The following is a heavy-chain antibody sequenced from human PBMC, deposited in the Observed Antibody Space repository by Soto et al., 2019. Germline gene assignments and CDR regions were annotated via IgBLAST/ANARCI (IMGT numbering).Heavy chain of an antibody. J-gene: IGHJ4*02. CDR1: GDSVSSTTYY. D-gene: IGHD2-15*01. V-gene: IGHV4-61*01. CDR3: ARRYGGTFDY. CDR2: IYYTGST. Sequence: PSETLSLTCTVSGDSVSSTTYYWSWIRQPPGKGLEWIGFIYYTGSTHYNPSLKSRVTISIDTSKNQFSLKLSSVTAADTAVYYCARRYGGTFDYWGQGTLVTVSS.